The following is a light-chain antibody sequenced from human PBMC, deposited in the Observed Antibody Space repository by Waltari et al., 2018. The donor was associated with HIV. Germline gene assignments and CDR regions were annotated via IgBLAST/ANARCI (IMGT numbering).Light chain of an antibody. CDR3: QSYDSRLSGSV. V-gene: IGLV1-40*01. CDR1: SSNIGTGSD. Sequence: ISCTGTSSNIGTGSDVHWYQQLPGTAPKLLIYANTNRPSGVPDRFSGSKSGTSASLAITGLQAEDEADYYCQSYDSRLSGSVFGGGTKLTVL. J-gene: IGLJ3*02. CDR2: ANT.